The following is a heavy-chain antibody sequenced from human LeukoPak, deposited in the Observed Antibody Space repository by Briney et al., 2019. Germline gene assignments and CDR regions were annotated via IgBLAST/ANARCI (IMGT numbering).Heavy chain of an antibody. V-gene: IGHV3-64*01. Sequence: GGSLRLSCAASGFTFSSYAMHWVRQAPGKGLEYVSAISSNGGSTYYANSVKGRFTISRDNSKNTLYLQMGSLRAEDTAVYYCARDPEPDYDYVWGSYRPGYYFDYWGQGTLVTVSS. D-gene: IGHD3-16*02. J-gene: IGHJ4*02. CDR1: GFTFSSYA. CDR2: ISSNGGST. CDR3: ARDPEPDYDYVWGSYRPGYYFDY.